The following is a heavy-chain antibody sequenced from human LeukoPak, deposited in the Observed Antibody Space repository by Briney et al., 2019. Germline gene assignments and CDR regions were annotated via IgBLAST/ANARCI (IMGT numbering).Heavy chain of an antibody. D-gene: IGHD2-2*01. J-gene: IGHJ4*02. Sequence: GASVKVSCKASGGTFSSYAISWVRQAPGQGLEWMGGIIPIFGTANYAQKFQGRVTITADESTSTAYMELSSLRSEDTAVYYCVGGTSGALDYWGQGTLVTVSS. CDR2: IIPIFGTA. CDR1: GGTFSSYA. V-gene: IGHV1-69*13. CDR3: VGGTSGALDY.